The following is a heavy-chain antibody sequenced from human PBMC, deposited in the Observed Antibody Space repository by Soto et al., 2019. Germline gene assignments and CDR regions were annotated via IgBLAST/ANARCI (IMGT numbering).Heavy chain of an antibody. CDR2: IYYSGST. D-gene: IGHD3-10*01. V-gene: IGHV4-30-4*02. Sequence: SETLSLTCTVSGGSISSGDYYWSWILQPPGKGLELIGYIYYSGSTYYNPSLKSRFTISVDTSKNQFSLKLSSVTAADTAVYYCASGRGSGSYKTYYYYGMDVWGQGTTVTVSS. CDR1: GGSISSGDYY. CDR3: ASGRGSGSYKTYYYYGMDV. J-gene: IGHJ6*02.